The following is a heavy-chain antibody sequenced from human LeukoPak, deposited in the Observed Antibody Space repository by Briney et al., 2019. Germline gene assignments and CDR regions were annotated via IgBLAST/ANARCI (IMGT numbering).Heavy chain of an antibody. V-gene: IGHV3-74*01. Sequence: GGSLRLSCASPGLNFSTYWMHWVRQAPGEGLVWVSRINSDDSIINYADSVKGRFTISRDNAKNTLYLQMNSLRAEDTAVYYCAKDLGASRPFDWGQGTLVTVS. J-gene: IGHJ4*02. CDR1: GLNFSTYW. CDR3: AKDLGASRPFD. D-gene: IGHD4/OR15-4a*01. CDR2: INSDDSII.